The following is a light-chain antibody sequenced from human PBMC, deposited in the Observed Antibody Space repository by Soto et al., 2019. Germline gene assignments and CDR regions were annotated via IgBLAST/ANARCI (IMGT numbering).Light chain of an antibody. CDR3: QQCRDGPLT. CDR2: DAS. Sequence: DIQRTQSPSSLSASVGDRVTITCQASQDVGNCLNWYQQKAGRAPKFLMQDASNLETGVPSRFSGSGSGKYFSFTITSLQPEDVATYYCQQCRDGPLTFGGGTKVDIK. CDR1: QDVGNC. V-gene: IGKV1-33*01. J-gene: IGKJ4*01.